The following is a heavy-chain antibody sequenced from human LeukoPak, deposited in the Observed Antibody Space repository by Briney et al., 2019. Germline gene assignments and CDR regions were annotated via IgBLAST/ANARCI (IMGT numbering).Heavy chain of an antibody. Sequence: GGSLRLSCAASGFTFSSYGMHWVRQAPGKGLEWVAVIWYDGSNKYYADSVKGRFTIPRDNSKNTLYLQMNSLRAEDTAVYYCARILRYYYDSSGYYYDYWGQGTLVTVSS. CDR2: IWYDGSNK. D-gene: IGHD3-22*01. V-gene: IGHV3-33*01. CDR3: ARILRYYYDSSGYYYDY. J-gene: IGHJ4*02. CDR1: GFTFSSYG.